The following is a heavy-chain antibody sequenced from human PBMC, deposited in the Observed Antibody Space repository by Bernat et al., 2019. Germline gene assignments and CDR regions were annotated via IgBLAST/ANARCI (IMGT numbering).Heavy chain of an antibody. CDR2: ISSTSSYT. Sequence: VQLVESGGGLVKPGGSLRLSCAASGFTFSGYSMNWVRQAPGKGLEWVSCISSTSSYTNYVDSVKGRFTISRDNAKSSLYLQMNSLRAEDTAVYYCARDRGGNYWGQGTLVTVSS. V-gene: IGHV3-21*01. J-gene: IGHJ4*02. CDR3: ARDRGGNY. D-gene: IGHD3-10*01. CDR1: GFTFSGYS.